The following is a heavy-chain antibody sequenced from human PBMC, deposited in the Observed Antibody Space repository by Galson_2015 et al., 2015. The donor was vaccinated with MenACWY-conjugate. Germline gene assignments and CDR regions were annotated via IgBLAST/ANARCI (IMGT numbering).Heavy chain of an antibody. J-gene: IGHJ6*02. V-gene: IGHV3-30*04. Sequence: SLRLSCAASGFTFSSYAMHWVRQAPGKGLEWVAVISYDGSNKYYADSVKGRFTISRDNSKNTLYLQMNSLRAEDTAVYYCARDGYIAVARYYGMDVWGQGTTVTVSS. CDR3: ARDGYIAVARYYGMDV. D-gene: IGHD6-19*01. CDR1: GFTFSSYA. CDR2: ISYDGSNK.